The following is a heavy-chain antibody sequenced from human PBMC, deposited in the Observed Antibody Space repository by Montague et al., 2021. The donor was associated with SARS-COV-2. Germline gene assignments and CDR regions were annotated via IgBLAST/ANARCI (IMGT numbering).Heavy chain of an antibody. CDR1: GGSISSSNW. CDR3: ARGGYGGWTGYYFDY. CDR2: IHHGGST. V-gene: IGHV4-4*02. D-gene: IGHD4/OR15-4a*01. Sequence: SETLSLTCAVSGGSISSSNWWRWVRKPPGKVLGWIGEIHHGGSTNYNPSLSSRVTMSVERSKKHFSLRLSSVTAADTAMYYCARGGYGGWTGYYFDYWGQGTPVTVSS. J-gene: IGHJ4*02.